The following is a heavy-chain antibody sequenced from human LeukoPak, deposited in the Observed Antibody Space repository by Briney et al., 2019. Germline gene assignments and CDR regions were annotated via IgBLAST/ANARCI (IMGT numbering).Heavy chain of an antibody. Sequence: ASVKVSCKASGYTFTSYDINWVRQATGQGLEWMGWMNPNSGNTGYAQKFQGRVTITADESTSTAYMELSSLRSEDTAVYYCARDQTGTPNWFDPWGQGTLVTVSS. CDR1: GYTFTSYD. CDR2: MNPNSGNT. CDR3: ARDQTGTPNWFDP. D-gene: IGHD1-1*01. V-gene: IGHV1-8*01. J-gene: IGHJ5*02.